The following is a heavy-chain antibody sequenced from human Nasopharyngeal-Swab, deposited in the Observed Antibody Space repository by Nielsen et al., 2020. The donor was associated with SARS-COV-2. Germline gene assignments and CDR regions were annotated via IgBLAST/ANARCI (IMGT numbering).Heavy chain of an antibody. Sequence: GESLKISCAASGFTFSSYGMHWVRQAPGKGLEWVAVISYDGSNKYYADSVKSRFTISRDNSKNTLYLQMNSLRAEDTAVYYCAKDVWFGVLVYGYFDYWGQGTLVTVSS. CDR1: GFTFSSYG. D-gene: IGHD3-10*01. CDR3: AKDVWFGVLVYGYFDY. CDR2: ISYDGSNK. J-gene: IGHJ4*02. V-gene: IGHV3-30*18.